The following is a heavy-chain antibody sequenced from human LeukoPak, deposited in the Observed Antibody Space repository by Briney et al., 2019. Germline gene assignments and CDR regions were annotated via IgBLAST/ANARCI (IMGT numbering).Heavy chain of an antibody. J-gene: IGHJ4*02. CDR3: ARNTYYYGSGSDY. Sequence: GGSLRLSCAASGFTFSSYGMSWVRQAPGKGLEWVSAISGSGGSTYYADSVKGRFTISRDNSKNTLYLQMNSLRAEDTAVYYCARNTYYYGSGSDYWGQGTLVTVSS. CDR2: ISGSGGST. D-gene: IGHD3-10*01. CDR1: GFTFSSYG. V-gene: IGHV3-23*01.